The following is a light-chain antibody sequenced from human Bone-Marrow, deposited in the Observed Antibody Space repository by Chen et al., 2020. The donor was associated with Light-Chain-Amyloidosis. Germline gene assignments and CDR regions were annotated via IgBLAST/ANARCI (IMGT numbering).Light chain of an antibody. J-gene: IGLJ1*01. V-gene: IGLV2-14*01. CDR1: SSDVGGDNH. CDR2: EVT. CDR3: SSYTITNALV. Sequence: QSALTQPASVSGSPGQAIPISCTGTSSDVGGDNHVPWYQQHPDKAPKLMIYEVTNRPSWVPFRFSGSKSDTTVSLTISGLQAEDEADYFCSSYTITNALVFGSGTRVTVL.